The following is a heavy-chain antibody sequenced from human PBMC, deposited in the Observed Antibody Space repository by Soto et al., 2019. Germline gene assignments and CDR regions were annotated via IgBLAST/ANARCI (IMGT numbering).Heavy chain of an antibody. Sequence: QVQLVQSGVEVKKPGASVKVSCKASGYTFISHGISWVRQAPGQGLEWMGWISGKNGNTNYAQKLQDRVTFTTDTSTSTAYIELRSLRSDDTAGYYCARVSSYIVVVPDYGMDVWGQGTTVTVSS. D-gene: IGHD2-15*01. CDR1: GYTFISHG. CDR2: ISGKNGNT. J-gene: IGHJ6*02. V-gene: IGHV1-18*04. CDR3: ARVSSYIVVVPDYGMDV.